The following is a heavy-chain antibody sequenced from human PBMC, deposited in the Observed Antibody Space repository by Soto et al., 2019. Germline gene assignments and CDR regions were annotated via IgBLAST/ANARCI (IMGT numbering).Heavy chain of an antibody. CDR1: GYSFSFYW. V-gene: IGHV5-51*01. J-gene: IGHJ3*02. Sequence: GESLKISCKASGYSFSFYWIGWVRQMPGKGLEWMAIMYPDDSDIRYSPSFEAHVTISADKSTSTAFLQWSSLRASDTAMYYCATAYVYDFENSNYYRDAFDIWGQGTLVTVSS. D-gene: IGHD3-22*01. CDR2: MYPDDSDI. CDR3: ATAYVYDFENSNYYRDAFDI.